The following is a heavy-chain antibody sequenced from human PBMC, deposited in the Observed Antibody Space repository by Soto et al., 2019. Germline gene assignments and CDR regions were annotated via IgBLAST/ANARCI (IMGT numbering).Heavy chain of an antibody. CDR1: GGTFSTYA. J-gene: IGHJ6*02. CDR2: IIPIFRTT. Sequence: QVQLVQSGAEVKKPGSSVKVSCKTSGGTFSTYAISWVRHAPGQGLEWMGGIIPIFRTTNYAQKFRGRVTITADESTGTAYMELSSLRTEDTAMYYCAREWARTNGWPRTPNYGMDVWGQGTTVTVSS. V-gene: IGHV1-69*01. D-gene: IGHD6-19*01. CDR3: AREWARTNGWPRTPNYGMDV.